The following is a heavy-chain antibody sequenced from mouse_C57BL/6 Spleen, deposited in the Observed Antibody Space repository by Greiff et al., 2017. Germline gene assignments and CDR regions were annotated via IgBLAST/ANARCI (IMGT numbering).Heavy chain of an antibody. V-gene: IGHV1-82*01. Sequence: QVQLQQSGPELVKPGASVKISCKASGYAFSSSWMNWVKQRPGKGLEWIGRIYPGDGDTNYNGKFKGKATLTADKSSSTAYMQLSSLTSEDSAVYFCARGSYYYGSPGYFDVWGTGTTVTVSS. CDR1: GYAFSSSW. J-gene: IGHJ1*03. CDR3: ARGSYYYGSPGYFDV. CDR2: IYPGDGDT. D-gene: IGHD1-1*01.